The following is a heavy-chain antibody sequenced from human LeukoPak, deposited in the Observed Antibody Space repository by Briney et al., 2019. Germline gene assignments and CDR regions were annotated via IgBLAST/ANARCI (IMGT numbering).Heavy chain of an antibody. CDR3: ARDDIV. CDR2: IYYSGST. D-gene: IGHD2-15*01. CDR1: GGSVSSGSYY. V-gene: IGHV4-61*01. J-gene: IGHJ4*02. Sequence: SETLSLTCTVSGGSVSSGSYYWSWIRQPPGKGLEWIGYIYYSGSTNYNPSLKSRVTISVDTSKNQFSLKLSSVTAAHTAVYYCARDDIVWGQGTLVTVSS.